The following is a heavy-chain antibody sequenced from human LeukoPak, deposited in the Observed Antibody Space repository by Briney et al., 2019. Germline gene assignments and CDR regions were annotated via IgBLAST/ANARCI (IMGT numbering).Heavy chain of an antibody. CDR3: AKGVSDYYYYMDV. V-gene: IGHV3-30*02. Sequence: GGSLRLSCAASGFTFSSYGMDWVRQAPGKGLEWVAFIRYDGINKYYVDSVKGRFTISRDNSKNTLYLQMNSLRPEDTAVYYCAKGVSDYYYYMDVWGKGTTVTVSS. J-gene: IGHJ6*03. CDR1: GFTFSSYG. CDR2: IRYDGINK.